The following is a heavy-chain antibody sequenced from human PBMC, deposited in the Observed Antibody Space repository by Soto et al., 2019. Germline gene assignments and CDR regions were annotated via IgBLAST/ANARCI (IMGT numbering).Heavy chain of an antibody. V-gene: IGHV3-30*03. CDR1: GLTFSSYG. J-gene: IGHJ4*02. CDR2: ISFDGRKK. Sequence: QVQLVESGGGVVQPGRSLRLSCAASGLTFSSYGMHWVREAPGKGLEWVAGISFDGRKKYYAESVKGRFTISRPNSKNTLYLQMNSLRADDTAVYYCARESDSSGYTFVYWGQGTLVTVSS. CDR3: ARESDSSGYTFVY. D-gene: IGHD3-22*01.